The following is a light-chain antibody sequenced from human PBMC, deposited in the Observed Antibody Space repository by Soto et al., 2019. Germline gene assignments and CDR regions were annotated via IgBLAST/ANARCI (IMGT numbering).Light chain of an antibody. CDR3: QAYDSSLSGFYV. CDR2: GNT. Sequence: QSVLTQPPSVSWAPGQRVTISCTVSSSNIGAGYDVHWYQHLPGTAPKLLIYGNTNRPSGVPDRFSGSKSGTSASLAITGLQAEDEADYYCQAYDSSLSGFYVFGTGTKVTVL. CDR1: SSNIGAGYD. J-gene: IGLJ1*01. V-gene: IGLV1-40*01.